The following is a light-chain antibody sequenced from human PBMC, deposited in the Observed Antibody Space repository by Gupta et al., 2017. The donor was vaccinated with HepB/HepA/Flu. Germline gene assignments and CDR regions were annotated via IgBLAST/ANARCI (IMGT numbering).Light chain of an antibody. CDR2: GAS. V-gene: IGKV3-20*01. Sequence: EIALTQSPGTLSLSPGERATLSCRASQTISSGYLAWYQQKPGQAPRLLIYGASSRATGIPDRFSGSVSGTDFTLTISGLEPEDFAVYYCQQYDSLPCSFGQGTKLEIK. J-gene: IGKJ2*04. CDR1: QTISSGY. CDR3: QQYDSLPCS.